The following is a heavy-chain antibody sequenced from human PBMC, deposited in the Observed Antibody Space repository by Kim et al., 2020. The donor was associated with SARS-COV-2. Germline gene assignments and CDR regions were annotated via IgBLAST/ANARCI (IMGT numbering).Heavy chain of an antibody. J-gene: IGHJ3*02. Sequence: GGSLRLSCAASGFTFSSYAMSWVRQAPGKGLEWVSAISGSGGSTYYADSVKGRFTISRDNSKNTLYLQMNSLRAEDTAVYYCAKDHHFMTTVVRDDAFDIWGQGTMVTVSS. CDR3: AKDHHFMTTVVRDDAFDI. CDR1: GFTFSSYA. V-gene: IGHV3-23*01. CDR2: ISGSGGST. D-gene: IGHD4-17*01.